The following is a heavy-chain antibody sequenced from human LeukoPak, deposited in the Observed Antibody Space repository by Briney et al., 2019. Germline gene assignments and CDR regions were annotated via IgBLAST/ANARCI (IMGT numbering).Heavy chain of an antibody. Sequence: SETLSLTCSVSGGSLSTNYWSWIRQPAGKGLEWIGRIYISGSTNYNASLKRRVTMSVDTAKNQFSLKLRSVTAADTAVYYCASDDGLSDWFDPWGQGILVTVSS. D-gene: IGHD6-25*01. CDR2: IYISGST. V-gene: IGHV4-4*07. J-gene: IGHJ5*02. CDR1: GGSLSTNY. CDR3: ASDDGLSDWFDP.